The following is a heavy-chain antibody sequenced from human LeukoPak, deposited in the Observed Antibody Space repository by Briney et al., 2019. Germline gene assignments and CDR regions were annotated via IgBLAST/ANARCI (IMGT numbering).Heavy chain of an antibody. CDR3: AKIRRTYYYDSSGYIGYYFDY. CDR1: GFTFNNFG. D-gene: IGHD3-22*01. J-gene: IGHJ4*02. CDR2: IWSDGSNK. Sequence: GGSLRLSCEASGFTFNNFGMHWVRQAPGKGLEWVAVIWSDGSNKYYADSVKGRFTISRDNAKNSLYLQMNSLRAEDTAVYYCAKIRRTYYYDSSGYIGYYFDYWGQGTLVTVSS. V-gene: IGHV3-33*03.